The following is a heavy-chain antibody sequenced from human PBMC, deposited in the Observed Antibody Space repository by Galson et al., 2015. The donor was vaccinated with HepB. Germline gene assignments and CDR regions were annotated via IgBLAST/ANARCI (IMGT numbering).Heavy chain of an antibody. CDR1: GYSFTTYA. D-gene: IGHD2-15*01. V-gene: IGHV7-4-1*02. Sequence: SVKVSCKASGYSFTTYAMIWVRQAPGQGLEWMGWINTDTGNPMYAQAFTGRFVFSLDTSVSTAYLQISSLKAEDTAVYYCARSSYIGSRFSDYWCQGTLVSVST. J-gene: IGHJ4*02. CDR3: ARSSYIGSRFSDY. CDR2: INTDTGNP.